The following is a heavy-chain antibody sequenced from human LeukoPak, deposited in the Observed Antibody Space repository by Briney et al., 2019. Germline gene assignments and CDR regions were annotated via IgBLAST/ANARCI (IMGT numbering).Heavy chain of an antibody. J-gene: IGHJ6*03. CDR3: ARESSSYYYYYYYMDV. V-gene: IGHV3-30-3*01. D-gene: IGHD6-6*01. Sequence: GGSLRLSCAASGFTFSSYVMHWVRQAPGKGLEWVAVISYDGSNKYYADSVKGRFTISRDNSKNTLYPQMNSLRAEDTAVYYCARESSSYYYYYYYMDVWGKGTTVTVSS. CDR2: ISYDGSNK. CDR1: GFTFSSYV.